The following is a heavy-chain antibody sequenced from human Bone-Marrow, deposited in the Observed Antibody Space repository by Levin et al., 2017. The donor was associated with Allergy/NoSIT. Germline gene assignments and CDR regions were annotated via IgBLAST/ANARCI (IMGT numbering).Heavy chain of an antibody. Sequence: HAGGSLRLSCAPSGFTFSSHAMNWVRQAPGKGLEWVSTISDSGGRTFYADSVKGRFTISRDNSKNTLSLQMNSLRPEDTAVYYCAKTGGGCSGSSCLFDIWGQGTMVTVSS. CDR1: GFTFSSHA. J-gene: IGHJ3*02. CDR3: AKTGGGCSGSSCLFDI. D-gene: IGHD2-2*01. CDR2: ISDSGGRT. V-gene: IGHV3-23*01.